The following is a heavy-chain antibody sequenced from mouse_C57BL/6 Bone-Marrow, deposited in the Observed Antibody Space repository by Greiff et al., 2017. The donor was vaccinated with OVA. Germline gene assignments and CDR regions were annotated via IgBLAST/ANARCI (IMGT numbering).Heavy chain of an antibody. CDR1: GFTFSSYA. J-gene: IGHJ4*01. D-gene: IGHD2-4*01. V-gene: IGHV5-4*01. CDR2: ISDGGSYT. CDR3: ARDNRYDYISMDY. Sequence: EVKVEESGGGLVKPGGSLKLSCAASGFTFSSYAMSWVRQTPEKRLEWVATISDGGSYTYYPDNVKGRFTISRDNAKNNLYLQMSHLKSEDTAMYYCARDNRYDYISMDYWGQGTSVTVSS.